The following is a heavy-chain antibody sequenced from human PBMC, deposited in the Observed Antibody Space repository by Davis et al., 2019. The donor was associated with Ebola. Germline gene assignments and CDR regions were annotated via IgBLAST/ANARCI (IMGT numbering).Heavy chain of an antibody. J-gene: IGHJ4*02. CDR2: IKQDGSEK. Sequence: GGSLRLSCAASGFTLSRYWMTRVRHAPGKGLEWVANIKQDGSEKYYVDSVKGRFTISRDNAKNSLYLQMNSLRAEDTAVYYCAKQRWLQSYYFDNWGQGTLVTVSS. CDR3: AKQRWLQSYYFDN. V-gene: IGHV3-7*01. D-gene: IGHD5-24*01. CDR1: GFTLSRYW.